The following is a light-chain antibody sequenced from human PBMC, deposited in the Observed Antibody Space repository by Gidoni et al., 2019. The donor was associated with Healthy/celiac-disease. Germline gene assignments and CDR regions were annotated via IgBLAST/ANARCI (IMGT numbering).Light chain of an antibody. CDR1: QSVSSSY. CDR2: GAS. J-gene: IGKJ1*01. Sequence: EIVLTQSPGTLSVSPGERATLSCRASQSVSSSYLAWYQQTPGQAPRLLIYGASSRATGIPDRFSGSGSGTDFTLTISRLEPEDFSVYYCQQYGSSPRTFGQGTKVEIK. V-gene: IGKV3-20*01. CDR3: QQYGSSPRT.